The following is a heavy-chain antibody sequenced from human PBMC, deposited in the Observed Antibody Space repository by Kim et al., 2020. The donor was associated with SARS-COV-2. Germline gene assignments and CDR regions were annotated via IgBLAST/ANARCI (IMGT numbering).Heavy chain of an antibody. D-gene: IGHD3-3*02. Sequence: SETLSLTCTVSGGSISSSSYYWGWNRQPPGKGREWIGSIYYSGSTYYNPSLKSRVTISEDTSKNQFSLKRSRVTAADTAVYYCARHKAPISPSYYFDYWGRGTLVTVSS. CDR3: ARHKAPISPSYYFDY. V-gene: IGHV4-39*01. CDR2: IYYSGST. CDR1: GGSISSSSYY. J-gene: IGHJ4*02.